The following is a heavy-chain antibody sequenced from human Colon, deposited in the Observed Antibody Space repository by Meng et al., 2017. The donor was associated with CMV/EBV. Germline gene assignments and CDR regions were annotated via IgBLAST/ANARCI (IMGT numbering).Heavy chain of an antibody. D-gene: IGHD6-6*01. CDR3: ERVGGWIGSSSIFGWFDP. J-gene: IGHJ5*02. CDR1: GYTFTDYY. Sequence: QVQLVQAGNEEKIPGASGKVSCKGSGYTFTDYYIHWVRQAPGQGLEGMGLINSNTGATKYEQKFQNRITMTRDTSINTVYMQLSGLRSDDTAVYYCERVGGWIGSSSIFGWFDPWGQGTLVTVSS. V-gene: IGHV1-2*02. CDR2: INSNTGAT.